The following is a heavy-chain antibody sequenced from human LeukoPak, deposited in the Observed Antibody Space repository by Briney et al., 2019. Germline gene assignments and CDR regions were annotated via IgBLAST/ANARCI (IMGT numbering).Heavy chain of an antibody. CDR2: IDAGNGRT. D-gene: IGHD6-13*01. Sequence: GASVKVSCKASGYDFTKYAVQWVRQAPGQRLEWMGWIDAGNGRTKYSQDFQGRVTITRDTSASIAYMELSSLRSDDTAVYYCARDPSGYSSSFGYWGQGTLVTVSS. V-gene: IGHV1-3*01. CDR3: ARDPSGYSSSFGY. J-gene: IGHJ4*02. CDR1: GYDFTKYA.